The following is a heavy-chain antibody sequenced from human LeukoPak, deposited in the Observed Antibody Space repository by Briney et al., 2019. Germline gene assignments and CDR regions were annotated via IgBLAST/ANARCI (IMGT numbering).Heavy chain of an antibody. CDR3: AREGIKSGWYIWFDP. CDR1: GDSVSSNSAA. Sequence: SQTLSLTFDISGDSVSSNSAAWNWTRLSPSRGLEWLGRTYYWSKWSNDYAVSVKSRITINPDTSKNQFSLQLNSVTPEDTAVYYCAREGIKSGWYIWFDPWGQGTRRTVSS. V-gene: IGHV6-1*01. CDR2: TYYWSKWSN. D-gene: IGHD6-19*01. J-gene: IGHJ5*02.